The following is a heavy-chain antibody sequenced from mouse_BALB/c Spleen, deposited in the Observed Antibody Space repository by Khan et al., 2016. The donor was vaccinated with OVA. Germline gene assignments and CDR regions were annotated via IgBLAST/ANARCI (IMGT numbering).Heavy chain of an antibody. D-gene: IGHD2-10*02. CDR1: GFSLTDYG. CDR2: IWGGGTT. Sequence: QVQLKQSGPGLVAPSQNLSITCTVSGFSLTDYGVSWIRQPPGMGLEWLGVIWGGGTTYYNSALKSRLSIIKDNSKSQVFLKMNSLQTDDTAMYYCAKGVWSYYFALDYWGQGASVTVSS. V-gene: IGHV2-6-5*01. CDR3: AKGVWSYYFALDY. J-gene: IGHJ4*01.